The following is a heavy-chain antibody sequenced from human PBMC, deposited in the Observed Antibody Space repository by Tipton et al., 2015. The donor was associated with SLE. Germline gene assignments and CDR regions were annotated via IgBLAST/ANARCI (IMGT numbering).Heavy chain of an antibody. D-gene: IGHD4/OR15-4a*01. V-gene: IGHV1-18*01. J-gene: IGHJ3*02. CDR1: GYTFTGYY. CDR3: TGALTMVPSDAFDI. Sequence: QVQLVQSGPEVKKPGASVKVSCTGSGYTFTGYYLHWVRQAPGQGLEWMGWISAYNGNTNYAQKLQGRVTMTTDTSTSTAYMELRSRRSDDTAVYYCTGALTMVPSDAFDIWGQGIMVTVSS. CDR2: ISAYNGNT.